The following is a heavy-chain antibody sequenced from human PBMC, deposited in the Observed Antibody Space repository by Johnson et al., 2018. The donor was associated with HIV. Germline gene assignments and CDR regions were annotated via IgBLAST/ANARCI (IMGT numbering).Heavy chain of an antibody. CDR1: GFAVTSNN. CDR2: IYSGGST. D-gene: IGHD4-23*01. CDR3: AKVGRMTTVVTPGDAFDI. Sequence: VQLVVSGGGSVQPGEYLTLSCAASGFAVTSNNMSWVRQAPGKGLEWVSVIYSGGSTYYADSVKGRFTISRDNSKNTVYVDMNSLRAEDTAVYYCAKVGRMTTVVTPGDAFDIWGQGTKVTVSS. J-gene: IGHJ3*02. V-gene: IGHV3-66*01.